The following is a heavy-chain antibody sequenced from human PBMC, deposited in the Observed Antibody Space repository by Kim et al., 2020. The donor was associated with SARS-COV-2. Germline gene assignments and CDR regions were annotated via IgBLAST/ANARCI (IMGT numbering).Heavy chain of an antibody. D-gene: IGHD2-2*01. Sequence: GGSLRLSCAASGFTFSSYSMNWVRQAPGKGLEWVSSISSSSSYIYYADSVKGRFTISRDNAKNSLYLQMNSLRAEDTAVYYCARVPGRYCSSTSCLHDAFDIWGQGTMVTVSS. CDR1: GFTFSSYS. CDR2: ISSSSSYI. J-gene: IGHJ3*02. CDR3: ARVPGRYCSSTSCLHDAFDI. V-gene: IGHV3-21*01.